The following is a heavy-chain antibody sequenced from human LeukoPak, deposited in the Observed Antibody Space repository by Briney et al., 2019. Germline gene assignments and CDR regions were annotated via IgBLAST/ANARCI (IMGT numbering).Heavy chain of an antibody. CDR3: ARDLRSSWYSLGS. D-gene: IGHD6-13*01. J-gene: IGHJ4*02. Sequence: GGSLRLSCADSGFTFDDYGMSWVRQAPGKGLEWVSGRSGDNNAAAVKGRFTISRDNAKNSLYLQMNSLRPEDTALYYCARDLRSSWYSLGSWGQGTLVTVSS. CDR1: GFTFDDYG. V-gene: IGHV3-20*04. CDR2: RSGD.